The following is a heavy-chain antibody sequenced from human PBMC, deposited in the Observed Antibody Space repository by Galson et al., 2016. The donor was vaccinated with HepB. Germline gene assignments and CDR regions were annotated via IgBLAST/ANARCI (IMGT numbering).Heavy chain of an antibody. Sequence: SLRLSCAASGFTFSSYGMDWVRQAPGKGLEWVAVIWYDGSTKYYADSVKGRFTISRDNSKNTLYLQMNSLRAEDTALYYCARSCSGGSCSGAGLDHWGQGTLVTVSS. V-gene: IGHV3-33*01. CDR3: ARSCSGGSCSGAGLDH. CDR2: IWYDGSTK. CDR1: GFTFSSYG. D-gene: IGHD2-15*01. J-gene: IGHJ4*02.